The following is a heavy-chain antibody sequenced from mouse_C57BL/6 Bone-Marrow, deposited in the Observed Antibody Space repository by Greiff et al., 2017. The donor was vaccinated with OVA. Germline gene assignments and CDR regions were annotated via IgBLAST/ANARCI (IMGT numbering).Heavy chain of an antibody. CDR2: ISSGGSYT. CDR1: GFTFSSYG. Sequence: EVQVVESGGDLVKPGGSLKLSCAASGFTFSSYGMSWVRQTPDKRLEWVATISSGGSYTYYPDSVKGRFTISRDNAKNTLYLQMSSLKSEDTAMYYCARGGGSSLYWYFDVWGTGTTVTVSS. V-gene: IGHV5-6*01. CDR3: ARGGGSSLYWYFDV. D-gene: IGHD1-1*01. J-gene: IGHJ1*03.